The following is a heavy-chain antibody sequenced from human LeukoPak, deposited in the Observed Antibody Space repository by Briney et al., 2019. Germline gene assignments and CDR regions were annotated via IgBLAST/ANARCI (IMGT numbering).Heavy chain of an antibody. CDR3: ASLPDNSDWFEGVVLDM. Sequence: SVKVSCKASGGTFTSYAINWVRQAPGQGLEWMGRFNPIFGTTDYAQGFQGKVTITADESTDTAYIELTSLRSEDTAVYYCASLPDNSDWFEGVVLDMWGQGTKVTVSS. CDR2: FNPIFGTT. CDR1: GGTFTSYA. J-gene: IGHJ3*02. D-gene: IGHD3-9*01. V-gene: IGHV1-69*13.